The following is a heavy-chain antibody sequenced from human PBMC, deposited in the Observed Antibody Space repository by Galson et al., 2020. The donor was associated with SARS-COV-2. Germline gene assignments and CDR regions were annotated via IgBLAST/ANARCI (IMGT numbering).Heavy chain of an antibody. CDR2: LTSGNRYI. J-gene: IGHJ4*02. CDR3: ARSGLRYGGIGDLDV. V-gene: IGHV3-21*01. CDR1: GFSFSSYN. Sequence: NSGGSLRLSCAASGFSFSSYNMNWVRQAPGKGLEWVSSLTSGNRYIYYTDSVKGRFTISRDNAKNSLYLQVNSLLSEDTAVYYCARSGLRYGGIGDLDVWGQGTLVTVSS. D-gene: IGHD3-16*01.